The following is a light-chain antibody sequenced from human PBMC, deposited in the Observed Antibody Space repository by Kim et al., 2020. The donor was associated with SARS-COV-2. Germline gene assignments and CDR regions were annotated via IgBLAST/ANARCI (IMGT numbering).Light chain of an antibody. J-gene: IGLJ2*01. V-gene: IGLV3-19*01. CDR1: SLRTYS. CDR2: AKN. CDR3: SSRHPNNNHLL. Sequence: SSELTQDPAVSVALGQTVRITCQGDSLRTYSASWHQQKPGQAPLLVIFAKNHRPSGIPDRFSGSGSGDTASLTITGAQAEDEADYYCSSRHPNNNHLLFAGGTQLTVL.